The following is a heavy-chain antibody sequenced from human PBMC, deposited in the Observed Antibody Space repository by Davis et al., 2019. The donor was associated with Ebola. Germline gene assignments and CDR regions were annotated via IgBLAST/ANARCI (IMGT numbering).Heavy chain of an antibody. CDR1: GFTFSSYA. CDR3: AKSRRAVVVVAADLGFDY. J-gene: IGHJ4*02. CDR2: ISGSGGST. D-gene: IGHD2-15*01. V-gene: IGHV3-23*01. Sequence: AGSLTLSCAASGFTFSSYAMSWVRQAPGTGLEWVSAISGSGGSTYYADSVTGRLTISRDNSKNTLYLQMDSLRAEDTAVYYCAKSRRAVVVVAADLGFDYWGQGTLVTVSS.